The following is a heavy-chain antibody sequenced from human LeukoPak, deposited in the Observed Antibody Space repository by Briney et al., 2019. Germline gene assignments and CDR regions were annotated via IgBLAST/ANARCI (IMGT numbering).Heavy chain of an antibody. J-gene: IGHJ4*02. CDR1: GYTFTSYG. CDR3: ARDHAYSSKKRAFDY. D-gene: IGHD6-13*01. V-gene: IGHV1-18*01. CDR2: ISAYNGNT. Sequence: ASVKVSCKASGYTFTSYGISWVRQDPGQGLEWMGWISAYNGNTNYAQKLQGRVTMTTDTSTSTAYMELRSLRSDDTAVYYCARDHAYSSKKRAFDYWGQGTLVTVSS.